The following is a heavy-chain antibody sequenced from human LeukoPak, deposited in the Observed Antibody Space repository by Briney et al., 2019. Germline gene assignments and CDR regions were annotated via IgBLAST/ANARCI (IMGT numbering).Heavy chain of an antibody. CDR2: VYHNGNI. CDR1: GDPISSHSDY. Sequence: SETLSLTCTVSGDPISSHSDYKWTWIRQPPGKGLEWIGYVYHNGNINYNPFLGSRLTISVDTSKNQFSLRLTSVTAADTGVYFCAREYSAFDHWGHGTLVTVSS. V-gene: IGHV4-61*08. D-gene: IGHD4-11*01. CDR3: AREYSAFDH. J-gene: IGHJ4*01.